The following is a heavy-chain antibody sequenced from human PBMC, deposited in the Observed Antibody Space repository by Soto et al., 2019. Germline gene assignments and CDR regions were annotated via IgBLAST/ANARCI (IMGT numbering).Heavy chain of an antibody. CDR3: AREFSNSPEAFDS. Sequence: SETLSLTCTVSGGSVNSDSYYWSCIRQPPGRGLEWIGYMFHTGSANYNPSLKSRVTISVDTTRNQFSLRLSSVTAADTAVYYCAREFSNSPEAFDSWGQGSLVTVSS. J-gene: IGHJ4*02. CDR2: MFHTGSA. D-gene: IGHD6-6*01. V-gene: IGHV4-61*01. CDR1: GGSVNSDSYY.